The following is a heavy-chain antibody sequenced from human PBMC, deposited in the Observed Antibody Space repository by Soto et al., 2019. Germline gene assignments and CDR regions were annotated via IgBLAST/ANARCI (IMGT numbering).Heavy chain of an antibody. J-gene: IGHJ6*02. V-gene: IGHV4-39*01. CDR3: ARLRNCYGMDV. Sequence: SETLSLTCTVSGGSISSSSYYWGWIRQPPGKGLEWIGSIYYSGSTYYNPSLKSRVTISVDTSKNQFSLKLSSVTAADTAVYYCARLRNCYGMDVWGQGTTVTVSS. CDR2: IYYSGST. CDR1: GGSISSSSYY.